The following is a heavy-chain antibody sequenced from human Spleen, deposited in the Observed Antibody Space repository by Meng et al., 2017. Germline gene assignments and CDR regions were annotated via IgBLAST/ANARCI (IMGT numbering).Heavy chain of an antibody. Sequence: QVQLQQSGPGLVKPSQTLSFTCAISGDSVSNNSASWTWIRQSPSRGLEWLGRTYYRSKWYNDYAGSVKSRITINPDTSKNQFSLQLSSVTPEDTAVYYCARAVASSFDPWGQGTLVTVSS. D-gene: IGHD5-12*01. CDR2: TYYRSKWYN. CDR3: ARAVASSFDP. CDR1: GDSVSNNSAS. J-gene: IGHJ5*02. V-gene: IGHV6-1*01.